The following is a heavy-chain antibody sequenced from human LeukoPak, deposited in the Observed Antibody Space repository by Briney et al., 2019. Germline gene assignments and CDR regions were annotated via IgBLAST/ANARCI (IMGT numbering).Heavy chain of an antibody. J-gene: IGHJ4*02. CDR3: TTVTLRPVGL. D-gene: IGHD3-10*01. V-gene: IGHV3-15*05. CDR2: IKSKSDGGTT. CDR1: GFSFSRAW. Sequence: PGGSLRLSCAASGFSFSRAWMSWVRQAAGKGLEWVGRIKSKSDGGTTDYAAPVKGRFTISRDDSKNTLFLQVNSLKIEDTAVYYCTTVTLRPVGLWGQGTLVTVSS.